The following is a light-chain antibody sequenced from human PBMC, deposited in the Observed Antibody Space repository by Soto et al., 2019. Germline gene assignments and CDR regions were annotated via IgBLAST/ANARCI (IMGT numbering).Light chain of an antibody. CDR1: QSVTTN. CDR2: SAS. V-gene: IGKV3-20*01. Sequence: EVGMTQSPATLSVSPGERVTFSCRASQSVTTNLAWYQHKPGQSPRLLIYSASRRATGIPDSFTGSGSGSDFTLTINRVEPEDFAVYFCQQYAGSPRTFGQGTKVDIK. J-gene: IGKJ1*01. CDR3: QQYAGSPRT.